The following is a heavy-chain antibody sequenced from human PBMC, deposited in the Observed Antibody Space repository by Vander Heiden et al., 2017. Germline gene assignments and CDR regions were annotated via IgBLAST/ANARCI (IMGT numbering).Heavy chain of an antibody. CDR2: ISGRGGST. CDR3: AKRVGYKLGIDY. CDR1: GFAFSSYT. V-gene: IGHV3-23*01. J-gene: IGHJ4*02. Sequence: EVQLLESGGGLVQPGGSLNLPCTASGFAFSSYTMSWVRQAPGKGLEWVSSISGRGGSTYYADSVKGRFTISRDNLKNTMYLQINSLSAEDTAIYYCAKRVGYKLGIDYWGQGTLVAVAS. D-gene: IGHD5-12*01.